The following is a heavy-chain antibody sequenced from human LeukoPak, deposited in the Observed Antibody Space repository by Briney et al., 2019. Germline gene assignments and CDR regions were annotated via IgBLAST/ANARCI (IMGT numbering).Heavy chain of an antibody. CDR2: MNPNSGNT. J-gene: IGHJ6*03. CDR3: ARVRSVPRNYLPWGNYYYYYMDV. V-gene: IGHV1-8*01. D-gene: IGHD4-11*01. CDR1: GYTFTSYD. Sequence: ASVKVSCKASGYTFTSYDINWVRQATGQGLEWMGWMNPNSGNTGYAQKFQGRVTMTRNTSISTAYMELSSLRSEDTAVYYCARVRSVPRNYLPWGNYYYYYMDVWGKGTTVTVSS.